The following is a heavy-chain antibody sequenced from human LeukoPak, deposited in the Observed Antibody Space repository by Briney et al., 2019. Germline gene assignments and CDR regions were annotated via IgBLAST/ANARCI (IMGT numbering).Heavy chain of an antibody. CDR2: INSDGSIT. V-gene: IGHV3-74*01. J-gene: IGHJ6*02. D-gene: IGHD3-3*01. CDR3: ARYYDFWSGYFSGMDV. Sequence: GGSLRLSCAASGFTFTTYWMHWVRQAPGKGLVWVSHINSDGSITSYADSVKGRFTISRDNAKNSLYLQMNSLRAEDTAVYYCARYYDFWSGYFSGMDVWGQGTTVTVSS. CDR1: GFTFTTYW.